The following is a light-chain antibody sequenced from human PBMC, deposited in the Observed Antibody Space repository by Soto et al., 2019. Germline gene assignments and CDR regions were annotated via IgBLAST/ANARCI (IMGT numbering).Light chain of an antibody. CDR1: QSVSSY. V-gene: IGKV3-11*01. J-gene: IGKJ4*01. Sequence: EIVLTQSPATLSLSPGERATLFCRASQSVSSYLACYQQKPGQAPRLLIYDALNRANGIPARFSGSGSGTVFTLTISSLEPEDFAVYYCQQRSNWPPLTFGGGTKVQIK. CDR2: DAL. CDR3: QQRSNWPPLT.